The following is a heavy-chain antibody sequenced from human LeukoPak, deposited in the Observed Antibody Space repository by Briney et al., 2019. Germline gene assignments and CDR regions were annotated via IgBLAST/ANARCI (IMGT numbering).Heavy chain of an antibody. D-gene: IGHD4-17*01. V-gene: IGHV3-30*18. CDR2: VSFDGRNQ. CDR3: AKDLYDYADIFDY. Sequence: GGSLRLSCAASGYRFSSYGMHWVRQAPGKGLEWVAVVSFDGRNQNYADSVKGRFTISKDNSKNMVYLQMNSLRAEGTAVYYCAKDLYDYADIFDYWGQGTLVTVSS. CDR1: GYRFSSYG. J-gene: IGHJ4*02.